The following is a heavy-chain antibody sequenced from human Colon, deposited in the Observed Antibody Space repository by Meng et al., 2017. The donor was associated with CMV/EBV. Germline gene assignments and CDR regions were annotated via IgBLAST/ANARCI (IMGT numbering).Heavy chain of an antibody. J-gene: IGHJ4*02. V-gene: IGHV3-23*01. Sequence: GESLKISCAASGFTFSTYAMSWVRQAPGKGLEWVSGVSGADDSTHYADSVKGRFTITRDNSKNTLYLQMNSLRAEDTAVYYCAKGIGYCTYGVCSGMDYWGQGTLVTVSS. D-gene: IGHD2-8*01. CDR3: AKGIGYCTYGVCSGMDY. CDR1: GFTFSTYA. CDR2: VSGADDST.